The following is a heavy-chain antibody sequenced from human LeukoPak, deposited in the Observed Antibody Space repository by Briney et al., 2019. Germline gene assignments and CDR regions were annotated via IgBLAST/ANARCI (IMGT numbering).Heavy chain of an antibody. CDR1: GFTFSSYS. Sequence: GGSLRLSCAASGFTFSSYSMNWVRQAPGKGLEWVSVIYSGGSTYYADSVKGRFTISRDNSKNTLYLQMNSLRAEDTAVYYCADGYNYAPPLLWGQGTLVTVSS. D-gene: IGHD5-24*01. V-gene: IGHV3-53*01. CDR2: IYSGGST. CDR3: ADGYNYAPPLL. J-gene: IGHJ4*02.